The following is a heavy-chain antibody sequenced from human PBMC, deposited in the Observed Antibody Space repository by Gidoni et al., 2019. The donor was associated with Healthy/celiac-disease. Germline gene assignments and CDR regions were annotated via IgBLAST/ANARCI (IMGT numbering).Heavy chain of an antibody. V-gene: IGHV3-23*01. Sequence: EVQLLESGGGLVQPGGSLRLSCAASGFTFSSYAMSWVRQAPGKGLVWVSAISGSGGSTYYADSVKGRFTISRDNSKNTLYLQMNSLRAEDTAVYYCAKLYGSGSYYNPLLDYWGQGTLVTVSS. D-gene: IGHD3-10*01. J-gene: IGHJ4*02. CDR2: ISGSGGST. CDR3: AKLYGSGSYYNPLLDY. CDR1: GFTFSSYA.